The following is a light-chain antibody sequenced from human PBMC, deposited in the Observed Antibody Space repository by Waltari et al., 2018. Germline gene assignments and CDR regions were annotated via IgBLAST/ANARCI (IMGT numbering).Light chain of an antibody. Sequence: DIQMTQSPSSLSASVGDRVTITCRASQSISIYLNWYQQKPGKSHKLLIYAASSLQSGVPARLSGSGSGTDFTLTISNLQPEDFATYFCQQSYTIPWTFGQGTKVEIK. CDR2: AAS. CDR1: QSISIY. CDR3: QQSYTIPWT. V-gene: IGKV1-39*01. J-gene: IGKJ1*01.